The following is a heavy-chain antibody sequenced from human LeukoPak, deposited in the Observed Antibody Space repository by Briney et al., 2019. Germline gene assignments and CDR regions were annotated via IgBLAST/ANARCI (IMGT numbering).Heavy chain of an antibody. J-gene: IGHJ4*02. CDR1: GFIFRSYA. Sequence: GGSLRLSCAASGFIFRSYAMSWVRQAPGKGLEWVSSISGSGGSTYYADSVKGRFTISRDNSKNTLYLEMNSLRAEDTAVFYCAGGAGFDYWGQGTLVTVSS. CDR2: ISGSGGST. V-gene: IGHV3-23*01. D-gene: IGHD6-19*01. CDR3: AGGAGFDY.